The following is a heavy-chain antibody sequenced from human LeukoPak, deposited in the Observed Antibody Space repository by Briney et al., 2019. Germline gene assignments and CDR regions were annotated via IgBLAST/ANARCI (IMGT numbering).Heavy chain of an antibody. CDR1: GGSISSSSYY. D-gene: IGHD6-19*01. CDR3: ARHSDSSGWMRGNWFDP. V-gene: IGHV4-39*01. J-gene: IGHJ5*02. CDR2: IYYSGST. Sequence: SETLSLTCTVSGGSISSSSYYWGWIRQPPGKGLEWIGSIYYSGSTYYNPSLKSRVTMSVDTFKNQFSLKLSSVTAADTAVYYCARHSDSSGWMRGNWFDPWGQGTLVTVSS.